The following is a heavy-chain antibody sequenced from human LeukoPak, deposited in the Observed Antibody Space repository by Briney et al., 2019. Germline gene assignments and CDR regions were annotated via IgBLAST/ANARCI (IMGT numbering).Heavy chain of an antibody. CDR2: ISGSGNTI. CDR1: GFTFSDYY. J-gene: IGHJ4*02. V-gene: IGHV3-11*01. CDR3: AKWGDYDVLTGYYVSDY. Sequence: PGGSLRLSCAASGFTFSDYYMNWIRQAPGKGLEWISYISGSGNTIYQADSVKGRFTISRDNAKNSLFLQMNSLRAEDTAVYYCAKWGDYDVLTGYYVSDYWGQGTLVTVSS. D-gene: IGHD3-9*01.